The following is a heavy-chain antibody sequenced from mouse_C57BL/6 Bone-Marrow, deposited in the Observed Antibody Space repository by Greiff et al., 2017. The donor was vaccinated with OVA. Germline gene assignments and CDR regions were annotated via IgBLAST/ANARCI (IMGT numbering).Heavy chain of an antibody. J-gene: IGHJ2*01. CDR2: INYDGSST. CDR3: ARDGRDGNYCFDY. Sequence: EVKVEESEGGLVQPGSSMKLSCTASGFTFSDYYMAWVRQVPEKGLEWVANINYDGSSTYYLDSLKSRFIISRDNAKNILYLQMSSLKSEDTATYYCARDGRDGNYCFDYWGQGTTLTVSS. D-gene: IGHD2-1*01. V-gene: IGHV5-16*01. CDR1: GFTFSDYY.